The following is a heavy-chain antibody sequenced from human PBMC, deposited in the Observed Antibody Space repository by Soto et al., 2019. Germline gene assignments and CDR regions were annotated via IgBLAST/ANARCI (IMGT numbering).Heavy chain of an antibody. V-gene: IGHV3-21*01. CDR2: ISSSSSYI. Sequence: PGGSLRLSCAASGFTFSSYSMNWVRQAPGKGLEWVSSISSSSSYIYYADSVKGRFTISRDNAKNSLYLQMNSLRAEDTAVYYCARSIVATIDPPGADDAFDIWGQGTMVTVS. J-gene: IGHJ3*02. CDR1: GFTFSSYS. CDR3: ARSIVATIDPPGADDAFDI. D-gene: IGHD5-12*01.